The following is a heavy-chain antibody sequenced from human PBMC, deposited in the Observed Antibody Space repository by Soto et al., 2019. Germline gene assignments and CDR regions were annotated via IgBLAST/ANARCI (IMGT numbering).Heavy chain of an antibody. D-gene: IGHD3-10*01. J-gene: IGHJ4*02. CDR2: INHSGIT. CDR3: SGVPMMYYGAGTYGYFDS. V-gene: IGHV4-34*01. CDR1: GGSFTGYY. Sequence: QVQLQQWGAGLLKPSETLSLTCAVHGGSFTGYYWSWIRQSPGKGLEWIGQINHSGITNYNPSLKSRVTISLDTPKNQFYLNLTSVTAADTAFYYRSGVPMMYYGAGTYGYFDSWGQGTLLTVSS.